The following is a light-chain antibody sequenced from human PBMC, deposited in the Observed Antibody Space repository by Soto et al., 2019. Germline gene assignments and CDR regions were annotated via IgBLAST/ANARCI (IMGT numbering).Light chain of an antibody. CDR3: QQYHYWPPRT. V-gene: IGKV3-15*01. J-gene: IGKJ1*01. Sequence: EVVVTQSPRTLSVSPGERATLSCRASQSVSTNVAWYQQKPGQAPRLLISGASTRAAGVSARFTGSGSGTECTLTSSSLQADDLAVYYGQQYHYWPPRTVGPGTRVDIK. CDR2: GAS. CDR1: QSVSTN.